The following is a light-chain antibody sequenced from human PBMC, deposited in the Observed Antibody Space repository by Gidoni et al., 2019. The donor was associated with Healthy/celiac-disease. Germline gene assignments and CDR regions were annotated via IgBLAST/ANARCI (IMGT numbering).Light chain of an antibody. Sequence: EIVMTQSPATLSVSPGERATLSCRASQSVSSNLAWYQQKPGQAPRLLIYGAATRATGIPARFSGSGYGTEFTLTISSLQSEEFAVYYCQQYNNWPGWTFGQGTKVEIK. J-gene: IGKJ1*01. CDR3: QQYNNWPGWT. CDR2: GAA. CDR1: QSVSSN. V-gene: IGKV3-15*01.